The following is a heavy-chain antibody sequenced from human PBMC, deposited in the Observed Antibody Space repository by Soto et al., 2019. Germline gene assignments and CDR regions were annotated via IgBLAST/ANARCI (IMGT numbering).Heavy chain of an antibody. CDR2: IIPIFGTA. J-gene: IGHJ6*02. CDR1: GGTFSSYS. D-gene: IGHD6-13*01. CDR3: ARDPPTIAAAGIYYYYGMDV. Sequence: SVKVSCKASGGTFSSYSISWVLQAPGQGLEWMGGIIPIFGTANYAQKFQGRVTITADESTSTAYMELSSLRSEDTAVYYCARDPPTIAAAGIYYYYGMDVWGQGTTVTVSS. V-gene: IGHV1-69*13.